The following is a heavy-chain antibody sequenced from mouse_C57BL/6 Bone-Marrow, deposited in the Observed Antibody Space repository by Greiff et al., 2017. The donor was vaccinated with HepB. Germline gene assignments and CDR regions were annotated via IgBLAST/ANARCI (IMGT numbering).Heavy chain of an antibody. D-gene: IGHD1-1*01. Sequence: VQLQQSGAELVRPGTSVKVSCKASGYAFTNYLIEWVKQRPGQGLEWIGVINPGSGGTNYNEKFKGKATLTADKSSSTAYMQLSSLTSEDCRVYFCARAFYYYGSSAWCFDVWGKGTTVTVSS. V-gene: IGHV1-54*01. CDR3: ARAFYYYGSSAWCFDV. CDR1: GYAFTNYL. CDR2: INPGSGGT. J-gene: IGHJ1*03.